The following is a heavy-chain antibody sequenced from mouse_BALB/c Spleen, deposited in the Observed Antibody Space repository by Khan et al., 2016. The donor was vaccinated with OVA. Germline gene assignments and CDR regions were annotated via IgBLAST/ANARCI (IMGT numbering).Heavy chain of an antibody. D-gene: IGHD1-2*01. J-gene: IGHJ2*01. CDR2: ISYSGST. V-gene: IGHV3-2*02. Sequence: VQLQQSGPGLEKPSQSLSLTCTVTGYSITSGYGWNWIRQFPGNKLEWMGYISYSGSTNYNPSLKSRISITRDTTKNQFFLQLNSVTTEATATYYCARTARIKYWGQGTTLTVSS. CDR3: ARTARIKY. CDR1: GYSITSGYG.